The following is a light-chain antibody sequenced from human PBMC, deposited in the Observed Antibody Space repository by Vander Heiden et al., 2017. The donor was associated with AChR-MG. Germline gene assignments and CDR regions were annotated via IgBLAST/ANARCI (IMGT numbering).Light chain of an antibody. CDR3: QQYNNWPFT. Sequence: IVMTQSPATLSVSPGERATLSCRASQSVSSNLAWYQQKPGQAPRLLIYGASIRATGIPARFSGSGSGTEFTLTISSLQSEDFAVYYCQQYNNWPFTFGPGTNVDI. J-gene: IGKJ3*01. CDR1: QSVSSN. V-gene: IGKV3-15*01. CDR2: GAS.